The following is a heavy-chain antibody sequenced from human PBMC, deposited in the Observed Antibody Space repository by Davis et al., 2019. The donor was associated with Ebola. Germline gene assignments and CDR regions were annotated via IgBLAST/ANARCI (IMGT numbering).Heavy chain of an antibody. J-gene: IGHJ4*02. CDR1: GGSISSSSYY. D-gene: IGHD3-3*01. Sequence: PSETLSLTCTVSGGSISSSSYYWGWIRQPPGKGLEWIGSIYYSGSTYYNPSLKSRITISVDTSKNQFSLNLNSVTAADTAVYYCARHSSKTIHFDYWGQGTLVTVSS. CDR2: IYYSGST. CDR3: ARHSSKTIHFDY. V-gene: IGHV4-39*01.